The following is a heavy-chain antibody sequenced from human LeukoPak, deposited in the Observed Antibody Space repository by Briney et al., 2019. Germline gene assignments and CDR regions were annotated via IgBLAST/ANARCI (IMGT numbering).Heavy chain of an antibody. J-gene: IGHJ4*02. CDR3: VRGAVPGCAVPVH. V-gene: IGHV5-51*07. CDR2: IYPGDPDT. Sequence: GESLKIYCKGSGYSFTSYWIGWVHQLPGKGLEWMGIIYPGDPDTRYSPSFQVQVTISADKSISTGYLQWSRLKASDTAMYYCVRGAVPGCAVPVHWGEGTLVTVYS. CDR1: GYSFTSYW. D-gene: IGHD6-19*01.